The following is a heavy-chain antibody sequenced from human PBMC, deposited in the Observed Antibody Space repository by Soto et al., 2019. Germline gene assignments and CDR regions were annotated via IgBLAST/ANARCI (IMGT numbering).Heavy chain of an antibody. J-gene: IGHJ4*02. CDR3: AKAVVVVAAAGWNFEY. D-gene: IGHD2-15*01. CDR1: GFTFTDYP. CDR2: VSGSGGGT. Sequence: GRALRLSCAASGFTFTDYPMTWVRQAPGKGLEWVSGVSGSGGGTYYADSVKGRFTMSRDNSKNTLYLQMNSLRAEDTAVYYCAKAVVVVAAAGWNFEYWGQGILVTGSS. V-gene: IGHV3-23*01.